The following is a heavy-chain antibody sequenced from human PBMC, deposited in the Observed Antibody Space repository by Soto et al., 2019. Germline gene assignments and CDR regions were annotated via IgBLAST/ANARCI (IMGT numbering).Heavy chain of an antibody. D-gene: IGHD4-17*01. CDR3: AQAGDYDLLPFDH. CDR2: IYWDDDK. V-gene: IGHV2-5*02. CDR1: GFSRSTYHMG. Sequence: QITLKESGPTLVRPAQTLTLTCDFSGFSRSTYHMGVACICQPPGKALEWLALIYWDDDKRYSPSLKDSLAISKDNSSNQVVLTLTNMYPGDPATYFCAQAGDYDLLPFDHWGTGTLVTVSS. J-gene: IGHJ4*02.